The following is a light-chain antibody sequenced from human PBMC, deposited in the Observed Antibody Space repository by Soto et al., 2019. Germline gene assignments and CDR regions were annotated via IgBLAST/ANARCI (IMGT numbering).Light chain of an antibody. V-gene: IGKV1-5*01. J-gene: IGKJ1*01. Sequence: DIQMTQSPSTLYASVRDRVNITCRASQSISSWLAWYQQKPGKAPKLLIYDASSLESGVPSRFSGSGSGTEFTLTISSLQPDDFATYYCQQYNSYSSLTFGQGTKVDIK. CDR3: QQYNSYSSLT. CDR1: QSISSW. CDR2: DAS.